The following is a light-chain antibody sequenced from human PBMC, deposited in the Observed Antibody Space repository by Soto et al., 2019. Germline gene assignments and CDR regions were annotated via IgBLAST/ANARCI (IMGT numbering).Light chain of an antibody. CDR3: TSWDDSLYHVV. J-gene: IGLJ2*01. V-gene: IGLV1-47*01. Sequence: QSVLTQPPSASRTPGQRVTFSCSGGRSNIGSNYVFWYQQFPGTAPKLLIYRNNQRPSGVPDRFSGSKSGTSASLAISGLRSEDEADYYCTSWDDSLYHVVFGGGTKLTVL. CDR1: RSNIGSNY. CDR2: RNN.